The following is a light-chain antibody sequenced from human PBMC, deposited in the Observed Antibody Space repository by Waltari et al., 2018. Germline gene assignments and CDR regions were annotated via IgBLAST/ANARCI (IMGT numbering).Light chain of an antibody. J-gene: IGKJ2*01. Sequence: EIVVTQSPLSLPVTPGEPASISCRSSQSLLYSNGNNYLDWYLQKPGQSQQLLIYETSNRASGVPDRFSGSGSGTDFTLKISRVETEDVGIYYCMQALQAPYTFGQGTKLEIK. V-gene: IGKV2-28*01. CDR3: MQALQAPYT. CDR1: QSLLYSNGNNY. CDR2: ETS.